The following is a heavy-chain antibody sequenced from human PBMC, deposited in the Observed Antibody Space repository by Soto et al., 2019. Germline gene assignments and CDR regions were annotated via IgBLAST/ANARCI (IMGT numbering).Heavy chain of an antibody. CDR3: AVLLAPFDY. Sequence: GGSLRLSCAASGFTFSSYGINWVRQAPGKGLEWVAVIWYDGSNEYYADSVKGRFIISRDNSKNTLFLQMNSLRVDDTAVYYCAVLLAPFDYWGQGTLVTVSS. V-gene: IGHV3-33*01. J-gene: IGHJ4*02. CDR1: GFTFSSYG. D-gene: IGHD1-26*01. CDR2: IWYDGSNE.